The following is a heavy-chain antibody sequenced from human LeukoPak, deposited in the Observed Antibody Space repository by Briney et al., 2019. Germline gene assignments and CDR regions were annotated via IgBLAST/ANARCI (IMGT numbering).Heavy chain of an antibody. CDR1: DVSFNTFY. J-gene: IGHJ5*02. CDR2: IRHSGSS. CDR3: ARVGSGKGIAVAGTVRFDP. Sequence: SETLSLTCNVSDVSFNTFYWTWIRQPPGKGLEWIADIRHSGSSNYNPSLKSRVTISVDRSKNQFSLKLSSVTAADTAVYYCARVGSGKGIAVAGTVRFDPWGQGTLVTVSS. V-gene: IGHV4-34*01. D-gene: IGHD6-19*01.